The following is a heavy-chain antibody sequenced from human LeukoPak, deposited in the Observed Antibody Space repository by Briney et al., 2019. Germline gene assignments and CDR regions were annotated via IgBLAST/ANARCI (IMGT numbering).Heavy chain of an antibody. V-gene: IGHV4-30-4*01. Sequence: SETLSLTCTVSGGSISSGDYYWSWIRQPPGKGLEWIGYIYYSGSTYYNPSLKSRVTISVDTSKNQFSLKLSSVTAADTAVYYCARECSSTSCPQDYWGQGALVTVSS. J-gene: IGHJ4*02. CDR3: ARECSSTSCPQDY. CDR1: GGSISSGDYY. D-gene: IGHD2-2*01. CDR2: IYYSGST.